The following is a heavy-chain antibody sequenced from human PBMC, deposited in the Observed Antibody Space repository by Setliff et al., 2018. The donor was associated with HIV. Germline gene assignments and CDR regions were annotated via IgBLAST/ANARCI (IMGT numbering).Heavy chain of an antibody. Sequence: SETLSLTCIVSGGSISTMTYYWGWIRQSPGKGPEWIGSVYYSGSTYYNPSLNSRVSISVDTSKNQFSLNLTSVTDSDTAVYYCTRQGRGDPGLATTRLDYWGQGKLVTVSS. D-gene: IGHD1-1*01. CDR1: GGSISTMTYY. J-gene: IGHJ4*02. CDR3: TRQGRGDPGLATTRLDY. CDR2: VYYSGST. V-gene: IGHV4-39*01.